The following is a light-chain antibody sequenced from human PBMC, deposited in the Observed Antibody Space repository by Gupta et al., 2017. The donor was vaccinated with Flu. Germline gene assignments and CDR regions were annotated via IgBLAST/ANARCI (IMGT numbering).Light chain of an antibody. V-gene: IGLV3-1*01. CDR2: QDT. CDR3: QTWDRTTWV. J-gene: IGLJ3*02. Sequence: YDLTQPPSVSVSPGQTASIICSGDRLGDKYVSWHQQKPGQSPVLVMYQDTKRPSGIPERFSGSNSGHTATLTISGTQATDEADYYCQTWDRTTWVFGGGTKLTVL. CDR1: RLGDKY.